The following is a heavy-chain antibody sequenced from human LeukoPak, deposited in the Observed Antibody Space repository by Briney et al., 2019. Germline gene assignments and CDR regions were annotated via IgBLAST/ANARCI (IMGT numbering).Heavy chain of an antibody. V-gene: IGHV1-18*01. Sequence: ASVKVSCKASGYTFTSYGVSWVRQAPGQGLEWMGWINPYYGNTDYSQKFQGRVTLTTDTSASTAYMELRSLRSDDTAVYYCARDGSRTWNDYWGQGTLVTVSS. CDR1: GYTFTSYG. CDR2: INPYYGNT. CDR3: ARDGSRTWNDY. D-gene: IGHD1-1*01. J-gene: IGHJ4*02.